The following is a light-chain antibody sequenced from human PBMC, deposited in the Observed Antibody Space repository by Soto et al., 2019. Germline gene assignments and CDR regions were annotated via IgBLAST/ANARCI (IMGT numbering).Light chain of an antibody. V-gene: IGLV1-40*01. Sequence: QSALTQPASVSGAPGQRVTISCTGSSSNIGAGYDVHWYQQLPGAAPKLLIFANVNRPSGVPDRFSASKSGTSASLAITGLQVEDASNYYCQSYDSSLSAYVFGAGTKVTVL. CDR3: QSYDSSLSAYV. J-gene: IGLJ1*01. CDR1: SSNIGAGYD. CDR2: ANV.